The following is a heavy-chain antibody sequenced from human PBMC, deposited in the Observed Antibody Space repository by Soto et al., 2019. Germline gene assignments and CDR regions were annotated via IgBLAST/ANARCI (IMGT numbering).Heavy chain of an antibody. CDR2: IHYSGST. D-gene: IGHD6-13*01. V-gene: IGHV4-31*03. CDR3: ARAWTATAGWANWFDR. J-gene: IGHJ5*02. Sequence: QVQLQESGPGLVKPSQTLSLTCTASVGSFSGEGFYWGWTGQYQGRGLGWIGYIHYSGSTYSNPSLKSRVTISVDTSKTQFFLKLTSVTAADTAVYYCARAWTATAGWANWFDRWGQGTLVTVSS. CDR1: VGSFSGEGFY.